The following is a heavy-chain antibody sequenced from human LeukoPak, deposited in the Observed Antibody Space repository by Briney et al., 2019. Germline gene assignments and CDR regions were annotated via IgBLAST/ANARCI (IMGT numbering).Heavy chain of an antibody. J-gene: IGHJ4*02. CDR1: GGTFSSYA. CDR3: AREHDEAFDY. V-gene: IGHV1-69*06. Sequence: ASVKVSCKASGGTFSSYAISWVRQAPGQGLEWMGGIIPIFGTANYAQKFQGRVTITADKSTSTAYMELSSLRSDDTAVYYCAREHDEAFDYWGQGTLVTVSS. D-gene: IGHD1-1*01. CDR2: IIPIFGTA.